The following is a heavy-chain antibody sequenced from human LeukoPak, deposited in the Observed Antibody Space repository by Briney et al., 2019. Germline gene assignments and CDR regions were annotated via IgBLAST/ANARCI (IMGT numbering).Heavy chain of an antibody. D-gene: IGHD3-22*01. CDR2: ISAYNGNT. CDR1: GYTFTSYG. J-gene: IGHJ4*02. V-gene: IGHV1-18*01. Sequence: ASVKVSYKASGYTFTSYGISWVRQAPGQGLEWMGWISAYNGNTNYAQKLQGRVTMTTDTSTSTAYMELRSLRSDDTAVYYCAREYYYDSSGYYRVIDYWGQGTLVTVSS. CDR3: AREYYYDSSGYYRVIDY.